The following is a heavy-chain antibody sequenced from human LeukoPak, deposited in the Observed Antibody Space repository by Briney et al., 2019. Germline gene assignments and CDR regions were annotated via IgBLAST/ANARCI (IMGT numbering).Heavy chain of an antibody. CDR3: ARVGDSSGYSYYFDY. CDR2: INPSGGST. J-gene: IGHJ4*02. D-gene: IGHD3-22*01. V-gene: IGHV1-46*01. Sequence: INPSGGSTSYAQKFQGRVTMTRDTSTSTVYMELSSLRSEDTAVYYCARVGDSSGYSYYFDYWGQGTLVTVSS.